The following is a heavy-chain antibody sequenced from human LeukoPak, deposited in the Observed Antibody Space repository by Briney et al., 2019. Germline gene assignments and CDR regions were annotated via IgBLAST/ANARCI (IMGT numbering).Heavy chain of an antibody. CDR3: ARHFYDFNKAFDV. CDR2: IYYTGNT. CDR1: GGSINNYY. D-gene: IGHD5/OR15-5a*01. V-gene: IGHV4-59*08. J-gene: IGHJ3*01. Sequence: SETLSLTCTVSGGSINNYYWSWIRQPPGKGLEWIGYIYYTGNTNYSPSLKSRVTISVDTSKNQFSLKLSSVTAADTAVYYCARHFYDFNKAFDVWGQGTMVTVSS.